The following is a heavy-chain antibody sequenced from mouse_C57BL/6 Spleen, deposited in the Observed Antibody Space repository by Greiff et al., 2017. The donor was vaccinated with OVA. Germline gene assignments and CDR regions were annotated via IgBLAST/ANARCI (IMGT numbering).Heavy chain of an antibody. V-gene: IGHV1-80*01. CDR2: IYPGDGDT. Sequence: QVQLKESGAELVKPGASVKISCKASGYAFSSYWMNWVKQRPGKGLEWIGQIYPGDGDTNYNGKFKGKATLTADKSSSTAYMQLSSLTSEDSAVYFCARWDDYDPFDYWGQGTTLTVSS. CDR1: GYAFSSYW. J-gene: IGHJ2*01. D-gene: IGHD2-4*01. CDR3: ARWDDYDPFDY.